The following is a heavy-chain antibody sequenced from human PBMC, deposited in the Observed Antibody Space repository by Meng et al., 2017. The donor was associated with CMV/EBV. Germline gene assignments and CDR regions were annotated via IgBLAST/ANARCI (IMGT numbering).Heavy chain of an antibody. D-gene: IGHD6-13*01. Sequence: QVQLVQSGAEVKKPGASVKVSYKASGYTFTSYYMHWVRQAPGQGLEWMGIINPSGGSTSYAQKFQGRVTMTRDTSTSTVYMEPSSLRSEDTAVYYCALAEYSSSLFDYWGQGTLVTVSS. CDR2: INPSGGST. J-gene: IGHJ4*02. CDR3: ALAEYSSSLFDY. V-gene: IGHV1-46*01. CDR1: GYTFTSYY.